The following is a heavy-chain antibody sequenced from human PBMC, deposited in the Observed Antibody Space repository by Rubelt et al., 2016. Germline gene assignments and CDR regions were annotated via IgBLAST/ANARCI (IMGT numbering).Heavy chain of an antibody. J-gene: IGHJ4*02. CDR3: AGERQYTNSWFYFDY. CDR2: IYYSGTT. V-gene: IGHV4-39*07. CDR1: GGSIESTAYS. Sequence: QLQLQESGPGLVRPSETLTLTCTVSGGSIESTAYSWGWIRQPPGKGLEWIGTIYYSGTTYYNPSLKSRVTISLDTSKNQFSLKLSSVTAADTAMYFCAGERQYTNSWFYFDYWGQGTLVTVSS. D-gene: IGHD6-13*01.